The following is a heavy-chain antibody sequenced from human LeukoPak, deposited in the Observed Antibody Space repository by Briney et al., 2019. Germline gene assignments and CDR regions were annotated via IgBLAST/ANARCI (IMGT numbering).Heavy chain of an antibody. CDR2: IYWDDDK. D-gene: IGHD6-13*01. J-gene: IGHJ4*02. CDR1: GGSISSYYW. CDR3: AHTHRSSSWAIDY. V-gene: IGHV2-5*08. Sequence: TLSLTCTVSGGSISSYYWSWIRQPPGKALEWLALIYWDDDKRYSPSLKSRLTITKDTSKNQVVLTMTNMDPVDTATYYCAHTHRSSSWAIDYWGQGTLVTVSS.